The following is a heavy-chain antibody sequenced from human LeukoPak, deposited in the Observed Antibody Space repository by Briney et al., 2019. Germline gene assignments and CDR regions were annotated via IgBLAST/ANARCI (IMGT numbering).Heavy chain of an antibody. J-gene: IGHJ3*02. V-gene: IGHV3-20*04. CDR2: INWNGGST. CDR3: AREFAPGDWNDYANVAFDI. D-gene: IGHD1-1*01. Sequence: PGGSLRLSCAASGFTFDDYGMSWVRQAPGKGLEWVSGINWNGGSTGYADSIKGRFTISRDNAKNSLYLQMNSLRAEDTAVYYCAREFAPGDWNDYANVAFDIWGQGTMVTASS. CDR1: GFTFDDYG.